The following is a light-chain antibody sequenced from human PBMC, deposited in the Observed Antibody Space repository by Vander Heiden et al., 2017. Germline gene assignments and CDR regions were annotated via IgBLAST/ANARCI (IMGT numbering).Light chain of an antibody. Sequence: QMPQSPSTLSATEGDTVMITCRESQSLSIYLNWDQLLITGASSLHSGVPSRLSGSGSGSVFTLTIISPQPDDFATYYCQQSYTSPHTFGQGTSLDI. J-gene: IGKJ2*01. CDR1: QSLSIY. CDR3: QQSYTSPHT. CDR2: GAS. V-gene: IGKV1-39*01.